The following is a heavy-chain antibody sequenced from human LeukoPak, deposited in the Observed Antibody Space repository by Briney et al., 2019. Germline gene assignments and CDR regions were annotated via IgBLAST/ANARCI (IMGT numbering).Heavy chain of an antibody. CDR2: IIPIFGTA. V-gene: IGHV1-69*05. CDR3: ARQYNWNGGYFDY. Sequence: SVKVSCKASGGTFSSYAISWVRQAPGQGREWVGGIIPIFGTANYAQKFQGRVTITTDESTSTAYMELSSLRSEDTAVYYCARQYNWNGGYFDYWGQGTLVTVSS. CDR1: GGTFSSYA. J-gene: IGHJ4*02. D-gene: IGHD1-1*01.